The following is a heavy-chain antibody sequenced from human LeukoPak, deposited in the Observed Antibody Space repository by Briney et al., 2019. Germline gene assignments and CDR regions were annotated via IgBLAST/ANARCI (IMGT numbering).Heavy chain of an antibody. D-gene: IGHD6-13*01. CDR2: IYYSGST. CDR3: ARFNKAADVSNWFDP. CDR1: GGSISSGGYS. V-gene: IGHV4-31*03. Sequence: PSQTLSLTCTVSGGSISSGGYSWSWIRQHPGKGLEWIGYIYYSGSTYYNPSLKSRVTISVDTSKNQFSLKLSSVTAADTAVYYCARFNKAADVSNWFDPWGQGTLVTVSS. J-gene: IGHJ5*02.